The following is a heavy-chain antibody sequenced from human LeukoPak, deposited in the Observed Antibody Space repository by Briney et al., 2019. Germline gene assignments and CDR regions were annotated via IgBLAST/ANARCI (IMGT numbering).Heavy chain of an antibody. V-gene: IGHV3-74*01. CDR2: INNDGSST. CDR3: ARDRAVARYYYYMDV. Sequence: GGSLRLSCAASGFTFSHYWMHWVRQVPGKGLVWVSHINNDGSSTTYADSVKGRFTISRDNAKNTLYLQMNSLRAEDTAVYYCARDRAVARYYYYMDVWGKGTTVTISS. J-gene: IGHJ6*03. D-gene: IGHD6-19*01. CDR1: GFTFSHYW.